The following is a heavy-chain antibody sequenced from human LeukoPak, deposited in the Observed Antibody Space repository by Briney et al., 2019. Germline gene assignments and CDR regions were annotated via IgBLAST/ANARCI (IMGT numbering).Heavy chain of an antibody. CDR1: GLTVSNYG. CDR3: AKRGVVIRVILVGFHKEAYYFDS. Sequence: PGGSLRLSCAVSGLTVSNYGMSWVRQAPGKGLEWVAGISGSGGGTNYADSVKGRFTISRDNFKNTLYLQMNSLRAEDTAVYFCAKRGVVIRVILVGFHKEAYYFDSWGQGALVTVSS. D-gene: IGHD3-22*01. J-gene: IGHJ4*02. V-gene: IGHV3-23*01. CDR2: ISGSGGGT.